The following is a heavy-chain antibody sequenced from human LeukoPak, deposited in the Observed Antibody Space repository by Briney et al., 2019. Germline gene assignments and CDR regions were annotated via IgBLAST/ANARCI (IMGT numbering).Heavy chain of an antibody. V-gene: IGHV4-59*01. J-gene: IGHJ5*02. CDR1: GGSISSYY. CDR2: IYYRGST. D-gene: IGHD5-12*01. Sequence: PPETLSLTCTVSGGSISSYYWSWIRQPPGKGLEWIGYIYYRGSTNYNPSLKSRVTISVDTSKLHHSLMLSSVTAADTAVYYCARDRGGYDPNWFDPWGQGTLVTVSS. CDR3: ARDRGGYDPNWFDP.